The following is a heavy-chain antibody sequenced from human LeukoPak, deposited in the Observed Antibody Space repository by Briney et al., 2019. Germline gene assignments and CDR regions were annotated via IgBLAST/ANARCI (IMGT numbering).Heavy chain of an antibody. D-gene: IGHD3-10*01. V-gene: IGHV3-33*08. CDR1: GFTISSYG. CDR3: ARDSRGLDH. Sequence: GGSLRLSCAASGFTISSYGMHWVRQAPGKGLEWVAVIWYDGSNKYYADSVKGRFTISRDNSKNTLYLQMNSLRAEDTAVYYCARDSRGLDHWGQGTLVTVSS. CDR2: IWYDGSNK. J-gene: IGHJ4*02.